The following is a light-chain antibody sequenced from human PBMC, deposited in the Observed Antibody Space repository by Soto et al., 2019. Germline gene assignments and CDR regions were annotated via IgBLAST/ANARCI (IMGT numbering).Light chain of an antibody. Sequence: DIQMTQSPSSLSASVRDRVTITCRASQSISGSLNWYQQKPGKAPKLLIYGASTLQSEVPSRFSGSGSETHFTPTITSLQPEDFATYFCQQTYSAPPWTFGPGTKVDIK. J-gene: IGKJ1*01. CDR3: QQTYSAPPWT. CDR2: GAS. V-gene: IGKV1-39*01. CDR1: QSISGS.